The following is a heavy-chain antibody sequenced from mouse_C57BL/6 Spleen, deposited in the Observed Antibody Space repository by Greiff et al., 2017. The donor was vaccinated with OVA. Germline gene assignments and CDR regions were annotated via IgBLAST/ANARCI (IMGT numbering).Heavy chain of an antibody. CDR1: GYSFTGYY. D-gene: IGHD2-3*01. CDR2: INPSTGGT. Sequence: EVQLQQSGPELVKPGASVKISCKASGYSFTGYYMNWVKQSPEKSLEWIGEINPSTGGTTYNQKFKAKATLTVDKASSTAYMQLKSLTSEDSAVYYCARSGDGYPFAYWGQGTLVTVSA. J-gene: IGHJ3*01. CDR3: ARSGDGYPFAY. V-gene: IGHV1-42*01.